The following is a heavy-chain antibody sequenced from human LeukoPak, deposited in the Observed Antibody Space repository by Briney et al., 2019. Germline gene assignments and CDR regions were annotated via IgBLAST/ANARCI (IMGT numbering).Heavy chain of an antibody. D-gene: IGHD1-1*01. CDR3: ARDWNDSDRAYYFDY. J-gene: IGHJ4*02. CDR2: INPSGGST. Sequence: ASVKVSCKASGYTFTSYYMHWVRQAPGQGLEWMGIINPSGGSTSYAQKFQGRVTMTRDMSTSTAYMDLRSLRSDDTAVYYCARDWNDSDRAYYFDYWGQGTLVTVSS. V-gene: IGHV1-46*01. CDR1: GYTFTSYY.